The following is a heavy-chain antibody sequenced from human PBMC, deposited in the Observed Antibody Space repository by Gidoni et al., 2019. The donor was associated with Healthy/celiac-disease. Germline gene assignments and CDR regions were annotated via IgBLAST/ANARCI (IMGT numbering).Heavy chain of an antibody. CDR1: GGSISRGGYS. CDR3: AREYCSGGSCPGFDP. D-gene: IGHD2-15*01. J-gene: IGHJ5*02. Sequence: QLQLQESGSGLVKPSQTLSLTCSVSGGSISRGGYSWSWIRQPPGKGLEWIGYIYHSGSTYYNPSLKRRVTISVDRAKNQFSLKLSSVTAADTAGYYCAREYCSGGSCPGFDPWGQGTLVTVSS. CDR2: IYHSGST. V-gene: IGHV4-30-2*01.